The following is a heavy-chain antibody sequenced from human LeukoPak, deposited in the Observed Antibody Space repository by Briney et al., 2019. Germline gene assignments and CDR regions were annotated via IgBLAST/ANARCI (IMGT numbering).Heavy chain of an antibody. CDR3: ARGRSREGTYGSGSYFPGWFDP. D-gene: IGHD3-10*01. CDR2: FYYGGST. V-gene: IGHV4-39*07. CDR1: GGSISGSSHY. J-gene: IGHJ5*02. Sequence: SETLSLTCTVSGGSISGSSHYWAWIRQPPGKGLEWIGHFYYGGSTYYNPSLKSRVTISVDTSKNQFSVKLTSVTAADTAVYYCARGRSREGTYGSGSYFPGWFDPWGQGTLVTVSS.